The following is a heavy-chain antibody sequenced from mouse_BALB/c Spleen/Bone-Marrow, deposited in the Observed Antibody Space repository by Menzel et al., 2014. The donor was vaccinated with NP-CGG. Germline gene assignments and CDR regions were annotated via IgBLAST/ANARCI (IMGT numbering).Heavy chain of an antibody. CDR1: GYRFTDYE. Sequence: QVQLQQSGAELVRPGASVTLSCKASGYRFTDYEMHWVQLTPVHGLDWIGSIDPETGGTAYNQKFKGKATLTADESSSTAYMGLRSLTSEDSAVYYCTRKTIYFGNSVDVDYWGQGTTLSVSS. D-gene: IGHD2-1*01. V-gene: IGHV1-15*01. CDR3: TRKTIYFGNSVDVDY. J-gene: IGHJ2*01. CDR2: IDPETGGT.